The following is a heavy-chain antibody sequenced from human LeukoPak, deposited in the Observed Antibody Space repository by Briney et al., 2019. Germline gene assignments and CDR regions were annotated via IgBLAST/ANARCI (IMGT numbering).Heavy chain of an antibody. CDR1: GERVSNNSVA. V-gene: IGHV6-1*01. D-gene: IGHD3-10*01. CDR3: ARDMDYYGSGSYYNSRWFDP. Sequence: SQTLSLTCAISGERVSNNSVAWNWIRHSPSRGLEWLGRTYYRSKWYNDYAVSVKSRITINPETAKNQFSLQLNSVTPEDTAVYYCARDMDYYGSGSYYNSRWFDPWGQGTLVTVSS. J-gene: IGHJ5*02. CDR2: TYYRSKWYN.